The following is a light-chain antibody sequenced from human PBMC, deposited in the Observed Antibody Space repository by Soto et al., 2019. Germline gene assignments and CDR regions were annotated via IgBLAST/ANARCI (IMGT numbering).Light chain of an antibody. CDR3: QYYGSSPWT. V-gene: IGKV3-20*01. CDR2: GAS. Sequence: EIVLTQSPGTLSLSPGERATLSCRASQSVSSYLAWYQQKPGQAPRLLIYGASNRATGIPDRFSGSGSGTDFTLTISRLEPEDFAVYYCQYYGSSPWTFGQGTKVDIK. CDR1: QSVSSY. J-gene: IGKJ1*01.